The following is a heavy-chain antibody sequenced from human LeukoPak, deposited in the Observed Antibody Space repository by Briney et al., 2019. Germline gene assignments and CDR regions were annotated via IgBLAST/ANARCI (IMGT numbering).Heavy chain of an antibody. Sequence: SETLSLTCTVSGGSISSSSYYWGWIRQPPGKGLEWIGSIYYSGSTYYNPSLKSRVTISVDTSENQFSLKLSSVTAADTAVYYCARGRGSSWYYFDSWGQGTLVTVSS. CDR2: IYYSGST. V-gene: IGHV4-39*07. J-gene: IGHJ4*02. CDR3: ARGRGSSWYYFDS. D-gene: IGHD6-13*01. CDR1: GGSISSSSYY.